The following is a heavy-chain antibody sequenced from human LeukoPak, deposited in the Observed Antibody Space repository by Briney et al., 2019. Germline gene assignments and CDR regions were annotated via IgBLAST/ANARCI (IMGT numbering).Heavy chain of an antibody. CDR2: ISGSCDTT. V-gene: IGHV3-23*01. D-gene: IGHD2-15*01. Sequence: GGSLRLSCAASGFTFSSYAMSWVRQAPGGGLEWVSAISGSCDTTYHADSVKGRFTISRDNPENRLSLQMDSLRAEDTAVYFCAKDTTAWWYHRTYMDVWGKGTTVTVSS. J-gene: IGHJ6*03. CDR3: AKDTTAWWYHRTYMDV. CDR1: GFTFSSYA.